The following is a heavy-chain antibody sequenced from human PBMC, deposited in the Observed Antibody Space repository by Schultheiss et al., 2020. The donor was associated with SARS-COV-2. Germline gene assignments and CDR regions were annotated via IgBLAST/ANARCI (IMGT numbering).Heavy chain of an antibody. V-gene: IGHV4-61*02. Sequence: SQTLSLTCTDSGGSISSGSYYWSWIRQPAGKGLEWIGRIYSSGSTNYNPSLKSRVTLSVDTSKNQFSLKLRSVTAADTAVYYCARAQEYSGYDLRDDAFDMWGQGTMVTVSS. CDR3: ARAQEYSGYDLRDDAFDM. CDR1: GGSISSGSYY. J-gene: IGHJ3*02. D-gene: IGHD5-12*01. CDR2: IYSSGST.